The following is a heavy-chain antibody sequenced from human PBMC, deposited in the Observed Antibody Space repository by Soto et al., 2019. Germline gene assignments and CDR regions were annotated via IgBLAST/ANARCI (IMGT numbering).Heavy chain of an antibody. D-gene: IGHD1-1*01. J-gene: IGHJ4*02. Sequence: SETLSLTCDVSGDTISTGGYTWAWIRQPPGKALEWIGHTYHSGNPYYNPSLKSRVIISVDPLDTATYYCAHRAGLYGNWNGGSFDFWGQGVLVTVSS. CDR3: FDF. CDR1: GDTISTGGYT. CDR2: TYHSGNP. V-gene: IGHV4-30-2*01.